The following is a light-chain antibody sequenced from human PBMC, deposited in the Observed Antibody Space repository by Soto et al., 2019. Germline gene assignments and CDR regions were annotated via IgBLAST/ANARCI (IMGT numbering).Light chain of an antibody. CDR3: TSYAGGNNV. CDR1: SSDVGGYNY. V-gene: IGLV2-8*01. CDR2: EVN. Sequence: QSALTQPPSASGSPGQSVTISCTGTSSDVGGYNYVSWYQQHPGKVPKLMVYEVNKRPSGVLDRFFGSKSGNTASLTVSGLQAEDEADYYCTSYAGGNNVFGTGTKVTVL. J-gene: IGLJ1*01.